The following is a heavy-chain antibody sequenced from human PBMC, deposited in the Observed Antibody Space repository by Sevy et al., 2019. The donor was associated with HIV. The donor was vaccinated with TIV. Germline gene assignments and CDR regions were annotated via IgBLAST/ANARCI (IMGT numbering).Heavy chain of an antibody. CDR1: GFTFSSYS. CDR3: ATSLKPPVVPAAITVVGYGMDV. D-gene: IGHD2-2*01. Sequence: GGSLRLSCAASGFTFSSYSMNWVRQAPGKGLEWVSSISSSSSYIYYADSVKGRFTISRDNAKNSLYLQMNSLRAEDTAGYYWATSLKPPVVPAAITVVGYGMDVWGQGTTVTVSS. V-gene: IGHV3-21*01. CDR2: ISSSSSYI. J-gene: IGHJ6*02.